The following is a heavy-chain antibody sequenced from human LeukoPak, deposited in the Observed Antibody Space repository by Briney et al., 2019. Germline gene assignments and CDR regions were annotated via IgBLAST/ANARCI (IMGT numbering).Heavy chain of an antibody. D-gene: IGHD3-16*02. CDR2: ISYDGSNK. V-gene: IGHV3-30*03. CDR1: GFTFSSYG. J-gene: IGHJ4*02. Sequence: PGRSLRLSCAASGFTFSSYGMHWVRQAPGKGLEWVAVISYDGSNKYYADSVKGRFTISRDNSKNTLYLKMNSLRAEDTAVYYCARNSQYDYIWGSYREYFDYWGQGTLVTVSS. CDR3: ARNSQYDYIWGSYREYFDY.